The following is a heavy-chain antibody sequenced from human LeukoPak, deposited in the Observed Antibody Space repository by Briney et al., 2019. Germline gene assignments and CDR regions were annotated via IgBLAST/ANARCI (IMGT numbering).Heavy chain of an antibody. D-gene: IGHD3-3*01. Sequence: QPGGSLRLSCAVSGFTFNNYAMNWVRQAPGKGLEWVSTISGSGISTSYADSVKGRFTISRDNFKNTLYLQMNSLRAEDTAVYYCARDLQYYDFWSGSAPFDHWGQGTLVTVSS. V-gene: IGHV3-23*01. CDR1: GFTFNNYA. CDR2: ISGSGIST. J-gene: IGHJ4*02. CDR3: ARDLQYYDFWSGSAPFDH.